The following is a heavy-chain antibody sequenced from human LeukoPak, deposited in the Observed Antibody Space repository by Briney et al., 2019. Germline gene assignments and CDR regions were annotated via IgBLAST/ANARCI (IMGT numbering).Heavy chain of an antibody. V-gene: IGHV3-23*01. CDR3: AKSPGGVVSTSFDN. Sequence: GGSLRLSCAASGFTFSTYAMSWVRQAPGKGLEWVSVISVSGGSTYYADSVKGRFTISRDNSKNTLYLQMNSLRAKDTAVYYCAKSPGGVVSTSFDNWGQGTLVTVSS. J-gene: IGHJ4*02. CDR1: GFTFSTYA. CDR2: ISVSGGST. D-gene: IGHD2-2*01.